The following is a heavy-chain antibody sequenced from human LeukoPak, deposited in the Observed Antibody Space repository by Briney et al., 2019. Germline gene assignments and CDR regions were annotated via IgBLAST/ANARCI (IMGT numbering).Heavy chain of an antibody. V-gene: IGHV3-66*04. D-gene: IGHD3-3*01. J-gene: IGHJ5*02. CDR3: ARHTIFGAAGFDP. Sequence: GSLRLSCAASGFSVSSNYMSWVRQAPGKGLEWVSLIYSGDNTYYADSVKGRFTISRDNSKNTLFLQMNSLRVEDTAVYYCARHTIFGAAGFDPWGQGTLVTVSS. CDR2: IYSGDNT. CDR1: GFSVSSNY.